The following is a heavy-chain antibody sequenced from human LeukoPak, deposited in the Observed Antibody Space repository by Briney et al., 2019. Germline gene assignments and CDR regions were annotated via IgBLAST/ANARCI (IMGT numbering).Heavy chain of an antibody. CDR2: ISYDGSNK. D-gene: IGHD3-9*01. CDR3: AREAPVDILTGYYPYYFDY. V-gene: IGHV3-30-3*01. J-gene: IGHJ4*02. Sequence: GGSLRLSCAASGFTFSSYAMHWVRQAPGKGLEWVAVISYDGSNKYYADSVKGRFTISRDNSKNTLYLQMNSLRAKDTAVYYCAREAPVDILTGYYPYYFDYWGQGTLVTVSS. CDR1: GFTFSSYA.